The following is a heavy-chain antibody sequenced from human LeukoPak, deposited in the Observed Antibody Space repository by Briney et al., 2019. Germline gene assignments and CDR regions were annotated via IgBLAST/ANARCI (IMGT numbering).Heavy chain of an antibody. CDR3: ARNTMVRGVMLYYYYGMDV. D-gene: IGHD3-10*01. V-gene: IGHV1-18*01. Sequence: ASVKVSCKASGGTFSSYAISWVRQAPGQGLEWMGWISAYNGNTNYAQKLQGRVTMTTDTSTSTAYMELRSLRSDDTAVYYCARNTMVRGVMLYYYYGMDVWGQGTTVTVSS. CDR1: GGTFSSYA. J-gene: IGHJ6*02. CDR2: ISAYNGNT.